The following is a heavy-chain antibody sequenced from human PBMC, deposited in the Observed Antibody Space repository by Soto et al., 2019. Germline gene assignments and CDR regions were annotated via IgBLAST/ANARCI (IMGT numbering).Heavy chain of an antibody. Sequence: KQSQTLSLTCAISGDSVSSNSAAWNWIRQSPSRGLEWLGRTYYRSKWYNDYAVSVKSRITINPDTSKNQFSLQLNSVTPEDTAVYYCARDFPGYCSGGSCPGPEYFDYWGQGTLVTVSS. CDR3: ARDFPGYCSGGSCPGPEYFDY. V-gene: IGHV6-1*01. CDR1: GDSVSSNSAA. J-gene: IGHJ4*02. CDR2: TYYRSKWYN. D-gene: IGHD2-15*01.